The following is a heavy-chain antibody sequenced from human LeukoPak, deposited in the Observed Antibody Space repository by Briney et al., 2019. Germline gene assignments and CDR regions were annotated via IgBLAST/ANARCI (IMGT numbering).Heavy chain of an antibody. CDR2: ISSSSSTI. CDR3: ARASRLRGYTGYDSDY. J-gene: IGHJ4*02. V-gene: IGHV3-48*01. Sequence: PGGSLRLSCAASGFTFSSYSMNWVRQAPGKGLEWVSYISSSSSTIYYADSVKGRFTISRDNAKNSLYLQMNSLRAEGTAVFYCARASRLRGYTGYDSDYWGQGTLVTVSS. D-gene: IGHD5-12*01. CDR1: GFTFSSYS.